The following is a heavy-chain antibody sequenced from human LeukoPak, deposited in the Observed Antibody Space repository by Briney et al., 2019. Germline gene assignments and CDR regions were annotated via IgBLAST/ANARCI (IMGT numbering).Heavy chain of an antibody. V-gene: IGHV3-23*01. Sequence: SGGSLRLSCAVSGFTFTNYVMSWVRQAPGKGLEWVSAITGREAITYYADSVKGRFTISRDNSKNTLYLQMDSLRVEDTAVYYCAKGGMAASVTHFDCWGQGTPVTASS. CDR1: GFTFTNYV. CDR2: ITGREAIT. CDR3: AKGGMAASVTHFDC. D-gene: IGHD6-25*01. J-gene: IGHJ4*02.